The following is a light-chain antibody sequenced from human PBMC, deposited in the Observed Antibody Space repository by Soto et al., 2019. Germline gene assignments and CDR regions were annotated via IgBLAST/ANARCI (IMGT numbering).Light chain of an antibody. CDR2: EVS. CDR3: SSYTSISTRV. J-gene: IGLJ3*02. Sequence: QSVLTQPASVSGSPGQSITISGPGPSSDVGSYNYVSWYQQHPGKAPKLMIYEVSNRPSGVSNRFSGSKSGNTASLTISGLQAEDEANYYCSSYTSISTRVFGGGTKLTVL. V-gene: IGLV2-14*01. CDR1: SSDVGSYNY.